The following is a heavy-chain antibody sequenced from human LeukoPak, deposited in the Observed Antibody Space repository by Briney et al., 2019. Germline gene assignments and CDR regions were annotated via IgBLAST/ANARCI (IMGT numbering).Heavy chain of an antibody. CDR2: INPNSGGT. CDR1: GYTFTGYY. Sequence: ASVKVSCKASGYTFTGYYMHWVRQAPGQGLEWMGWINPNSGGTNYAQKFQGRFTMTRDTSISTAYMELSRLRSDDTAVYYCARAPLSAYYYGSGSLYYFDYWGQGTLVTVSS. V-gene: IGHV1-2*02. J-gene: IGHJ4*02. CDR3: ARAPLSAYYYGSGSLYYFDY. D-gene: IGHD3-10*01.